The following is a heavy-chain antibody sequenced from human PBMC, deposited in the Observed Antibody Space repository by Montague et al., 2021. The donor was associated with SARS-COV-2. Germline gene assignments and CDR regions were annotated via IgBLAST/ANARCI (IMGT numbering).Heavy chain of an antibody. CDR2: INHSGST. J-gene: IGHJ4*02. CDR3: ARVAAVSAFGCPFYFDS. V-gene: IGHV4-34*01. Sequence: SETLSLTCAVSGRSFSCYYWSWIRQPPGKGLEWIGEINHSGSTNYNPSLKSRVTISVDTSKNQFSLKLSSVTAADTAVYYCARVAAVSAFGCPFYFDSWGQGTLVTVSS. D-gene: IGHD6-13*01. CDR1: GRSFSCYY.